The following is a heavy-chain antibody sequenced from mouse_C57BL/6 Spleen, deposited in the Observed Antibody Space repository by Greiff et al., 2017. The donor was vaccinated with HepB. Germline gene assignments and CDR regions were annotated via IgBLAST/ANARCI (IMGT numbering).Heavy chain of an antibody. CDR3: ARSYYYGSSYGY. J-gene: IGHJ2*01. D-gene: IGHD1-1*01. Sequence: QVQLQQPGAELVKPGASVKLSCKASGYTFTSYWMHWVKQRPGRGLEWIGRIYPNSGGTKYNEKFKSKATLTVDKPSSTAYMQLSSLTSEDSAVYYCARSYYYGSSYGYWGQGTTLTVSS. CDR2: IYPNSGGT. V-gene: IGHV1-72*01. CDR1: GYTFTSYW.